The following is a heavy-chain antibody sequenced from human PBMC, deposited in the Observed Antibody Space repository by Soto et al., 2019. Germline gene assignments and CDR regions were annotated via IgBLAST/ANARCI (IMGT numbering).Heavy chain of an antibody. CDR2: IGTSGTPT. CDR1: GFTFRNYA. V-gene: IGHV3-23*01. J-gene: IGHJ6*02. CDR3: TRILWSSRRDALDI. Sequence: GGSLRLSCRASGFTFRNYAIAWGRQAPGEDLEWVSAIGTSGTPTLYADSVKSRFSISRDDSRNTVSLQMNSLGVEDTATYYCTRILWSSRRDALDIWGQGTTVTVSS. D-gene: IGHD2-21*01.